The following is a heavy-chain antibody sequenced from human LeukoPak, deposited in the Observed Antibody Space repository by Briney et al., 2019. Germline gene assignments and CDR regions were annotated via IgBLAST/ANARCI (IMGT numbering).Heavy chain of an antibody. D-gene: IGHD5-18*01. Sequence: SQTLSLTCTVSGGSISSGGYYWSWIRQHPGKGLEWIGYIYYGGSTYYNPSLKSRVTISVDTSKTKFSLKLSSVTAADTAVYYCARVGSYGPFDPWGQGTLVTVSS. J-gene: IGHJ5*02. CDR2: IYYGGST. V-gene: IGHV4-31*03. CDR1: GGSISSGGYY. CDR3: ARVGSYGPFDP.